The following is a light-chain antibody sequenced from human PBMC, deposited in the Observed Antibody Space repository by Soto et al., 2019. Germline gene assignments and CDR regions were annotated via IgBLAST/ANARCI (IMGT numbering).Light chain of an antibody. Sequence: DIQMTQSPSSLSASIGDRVTITCQASQDINNFLNWYQQKPGKAPKLLIYGTSNLETGVPPRFSGGGSGTDFTFTISSLQPEDIATYFCQQYDDIPFTFGPGTKLDIK. J-gene: IGKJ2*01. CDR1: QDINNF. CDR3: QQYDDIPFT. V-gene: IGKV1-33*01. CDR2: GTS.